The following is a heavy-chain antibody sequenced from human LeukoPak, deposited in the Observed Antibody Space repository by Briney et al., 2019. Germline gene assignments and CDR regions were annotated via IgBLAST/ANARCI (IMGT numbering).Heavy chain of an antibody. V-gene: IGHV5-51*01. Sequence: GESLKISCKGSGYRFNAYWIAWVRQIPGKGLEWMGIIYPDDSDTRYSPSFQGQVTISADKSVRTAYLQWSSLKASDTAMYYCAGPNITSYYDSRGYDAFDVWGQGTMVTVSS. CDR1: GYRFNAYW. D-gene: IGHD3-22*01. CDR3: AGPNITSYYDSRGYDAFDV. J-gene: IGHJ3*01. CDR2: IYPDDSDT.